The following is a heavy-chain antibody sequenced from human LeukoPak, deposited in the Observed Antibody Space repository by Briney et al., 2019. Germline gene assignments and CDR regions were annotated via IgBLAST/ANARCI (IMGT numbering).Heavy chain of an antibody. V-gene: IGHV2-70*11. J-gene: IGHJ4*02. CDR1: GFSLNTSGMC. CDR2: IDWDDYK. Sequence: GPTLVNPTQTLTLTCTFSGFSLNTSGMCVSWIRQPPGKALEWRARIDWDDYKYYITSLKTRLTISKDTSKNQVVLTMTNMDPVDTATYYCARIRSMPGYYFDYWGQGTLVTVSS. D-gene: IGHD2/OR15-2a*01. CDR3: ARIRSMPGYYFDY.